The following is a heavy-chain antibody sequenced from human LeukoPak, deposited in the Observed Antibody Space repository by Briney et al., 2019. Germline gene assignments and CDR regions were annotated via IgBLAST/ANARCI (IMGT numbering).Heavy chain of an antibody. J-gene: IGHJ5*02. CDR2: ISAYSGNT. CDR3: ARALGYCSSTSCYDPSFDP. V-gene: IGHV1-18*01. D-gene: IGHD2-2*01. Sequence: ASVKVSCKASGGTFSSYAISWVRQAPGQGLEWMGWISAYSGNTNYAQKLHGRVTMTTDTSTSTAYMELRSLRSDGTAVYYCARALGYCSSTSCYDPSFDPWGQGTLVTVSS. CDR1: GGTFSSYA.